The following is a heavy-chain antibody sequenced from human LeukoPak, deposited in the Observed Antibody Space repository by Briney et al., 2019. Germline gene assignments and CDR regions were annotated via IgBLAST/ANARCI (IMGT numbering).Heavy chain of an antibody. CDR2: IIPIFGIA. Sequence: SVKVSCKASGGTFSSYAISWVRQAPGQGLEWMGRIIPIFGIANYAQKFQGRVTITADKSTSTAYMELSSLRSEDTAVYYCAGWEGGNSGYYSDYWGQGTLVTVSS. D-gene: IGHD4-23*01. CDR1: GGTFSSYA. V-gene: IGHV1-69*04. J-gene: IGHJ4*02. CDR3: AGWEGGNSGYYSDY.